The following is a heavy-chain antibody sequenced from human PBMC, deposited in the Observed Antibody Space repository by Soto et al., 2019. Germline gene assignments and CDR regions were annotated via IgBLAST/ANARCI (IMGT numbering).Heavy chain of an antibody. CDR2: MNPNSGNT. J-gene: IGHJ4*02. Sequence: GASVKGSCKASRDXITSNDINWVRQSTRQGLGWMGWMNPNSGNTGYAQKFQGRVTMTRNTSISTAYMELRSLRSADPAVYYCARARATIVAAAIFDSWGEGTLVTVSS. CDR1: RDXITSND. V-gene: IGHV1-8*01. CDR3: ARARATIVAAAIFDS. D-gene: IGHD1-26*01.